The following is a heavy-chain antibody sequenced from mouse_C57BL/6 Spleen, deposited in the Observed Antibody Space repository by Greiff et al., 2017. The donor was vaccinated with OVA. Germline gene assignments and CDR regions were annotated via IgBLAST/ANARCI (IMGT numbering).Heavy chain of an antibody. Sequence: QVQLKESGAELVRPGTSVKMSCKASGYTFTNYWIGWAKQRPGHGLEWIGDIYPGGGYTNYNEKFKGKATLTADKSSSTAYMQFSSLTSEDSAIYYCARSDSSGYVRFAYWGQGTLVTVSA. J-gene: IGHJ3*01. CDR3: ARSDSSGYVRFAY. CDR2: IYPGGGYT. CDR1: GYTFTNYW. D-gene: IGHD3-2*02. V-gene: IGHV1-63*01.